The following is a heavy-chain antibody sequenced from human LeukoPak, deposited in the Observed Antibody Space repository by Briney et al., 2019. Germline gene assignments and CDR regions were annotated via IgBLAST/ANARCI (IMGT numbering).Heavy chain of an antibody. CDR2: ISSSGSTI. CDR3: ARSPPMGFPRD. J-gene: IGHJ4*02. D-gene: IGHD3-10*01. Sequence: GGSLRLSCAASGFTFSDYYMSWIRQAPGKGLEWVSYISSSGSTIYYADSVKGRFTISRDNARNSLYLQMNSLRAEDTAVYYCARSPPMGFPRDWGQGTLVTVSS. CDR1: GFTFSDYY. V-gene: IGHV3-11*01.